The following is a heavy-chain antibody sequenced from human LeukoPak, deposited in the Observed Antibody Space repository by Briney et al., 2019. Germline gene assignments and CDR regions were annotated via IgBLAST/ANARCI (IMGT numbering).Heavy chain of an antibody. D-gene: IGHD5-12*01. CDR2: IRYDGSNK. J-gene: IGHJ3*02. CDR3: AKVLASGYDSRWAFDI. Sequence: GGSLRLSCAASGFTFSSYGMHWVRQAPGKGLEWVAFIRYDGSNKYYADSVKGRFTISRDNSKNTLYLQMNSLRAEDTAVYFCAKVLASGYDSRWAFDIWGQGTMVTVSS. V-gene: IGHV3-30*02. CDR1: GFTFSSYG.